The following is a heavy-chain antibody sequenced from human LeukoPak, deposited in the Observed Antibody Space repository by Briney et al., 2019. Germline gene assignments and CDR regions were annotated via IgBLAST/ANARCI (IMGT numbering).Heavy chain of an antibody. Sequence: GGSLRLSCAASGFTFSSYWMSWVRQAPGKGLEWVANIKQDGSEKYYVDSVKGRFTISRDNAKNSLYLQMNSLRAEDTAVYYCARVRADPPRLWGSYRLRVDAFDIWGQGTMVTVSS. CDR2: IKQDGSEK. CDR3: ARVRADPPRLWGSYRLRVDAFDI. D-gene: IGHD3-16*02. J-gene: IGHJ3*02. CDR1: GFTFSSYW. V-gene: IGHV3-7*01.